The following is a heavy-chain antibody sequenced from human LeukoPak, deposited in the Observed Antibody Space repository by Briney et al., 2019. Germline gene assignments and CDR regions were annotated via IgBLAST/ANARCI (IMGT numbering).Heavy chain of an antibody. CDR2: ISSSGSTI. CDR1: GFTFSDYY. J-gene: IGHJ4*02. D-gene: IGHD3-22*01. CDR3: AREAYYYDSSGYHPLDY. Sequence: GGSLRLSCAASGFTFSDYYMSWIRQAPGKGLEWVSYISSSGSTIYYADSVKGRFTISRDNAKNSLYLQMNSLRAEDTAVYYCAREAYYYDSSGYHPLDYWGQGTLVTVSS. V-gene: IGHV3-11*01.